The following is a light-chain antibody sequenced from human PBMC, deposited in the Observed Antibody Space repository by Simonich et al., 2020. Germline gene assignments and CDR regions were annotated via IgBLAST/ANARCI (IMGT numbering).Light chain of an antibody. V-gene: IGKV4-1*01. Sequence: DIVMTQSPDSLAVSLGERATINCKSSQSVLYSSNNKNYLAWYQQKPRQPPKLLIYWASTRESGVPDRFSGSGSGTDFTLTISSLQAEDVAVYYYQQYYSTPYTFGQGTKLEIK. CDR2: WAS. CDR3: QQYYSTPYT. CDR1: QSVLYSSNNKNY. J-gene: IGKJ2*01.